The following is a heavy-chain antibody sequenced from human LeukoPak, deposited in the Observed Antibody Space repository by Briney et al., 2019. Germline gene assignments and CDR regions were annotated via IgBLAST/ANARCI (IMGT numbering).Heavy chain of an antibody. CDR2: INHSGST. CDR3: AKLVTPLRGVDY. J-gene: IGHJ4*02. V-gene: IGHV4-34*01. CDR1: GGSFSGYY. D-gene: IGHD5/OR15-5a*01. Sequence: SETLSLTCAVYGGSFSGYYWSWIRQPPGKGLEWIGEINHSGSTNYNPSLKSRVTISVDTSKNQFSLKLSSVTAADTAVYYCAKLVTPLRGVDYWGQGTLVTVSS.